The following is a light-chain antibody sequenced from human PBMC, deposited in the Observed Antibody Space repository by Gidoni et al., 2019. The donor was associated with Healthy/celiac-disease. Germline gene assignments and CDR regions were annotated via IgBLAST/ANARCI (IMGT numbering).Light chain of an antibody. CDR2: WAS. CDR1: QSVLYSSNNKIY. Sequence: DIVMTQSPASLDVSLGERATSNCKSSQSVLYSSNNKIYLAWYQQKPGQPPKLLIYWASTRESGVPDRFSGGGSGTEFTLTISSLQAEDVAVYYCQQYYSTPPWTFGQGTKVEIK. J-gene: IGKJ1*01. V-gene: IGKV4-1*01. CDR3: QQYYSTPPWT.